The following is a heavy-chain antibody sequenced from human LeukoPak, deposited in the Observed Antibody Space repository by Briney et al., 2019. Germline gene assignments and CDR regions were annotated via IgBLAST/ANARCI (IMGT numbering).Heavy chain of an antibody. CDR2: ISSSSAHI. D-gene: IGHD1-26*01. Sequence: SGGSLRLSCAASGFTFSSYSMNWVRQAPGKGLEWVSFISSSSAHINYADSVKGRFTISRDNPRNSLYLQMNSLRAEDTAVYYCARDIGGSNTAIDYWGQGTLSPSPQ. CDR1: GFTFSSYS. J-gene: IGHJ4*02. CDR3: ARDIGGSNTAIDY. V-gene: IGHV3-21*01.